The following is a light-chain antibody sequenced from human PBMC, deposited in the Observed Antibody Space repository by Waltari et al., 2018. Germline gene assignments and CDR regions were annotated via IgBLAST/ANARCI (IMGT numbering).Light chain of an antibody. CDR3: QQYLDWPRHLT. CDR2: GAV. V-gene: IGKV3-15*01. CDR1: QSVNTN. J-gene: IGKJ4*01. Sequence: IVITQSPVTLSVSPGERVTLHCRASQSVNTNLPWYQQKPGQAPRLLIFGAVTRAAGVPARFSGSGSGTDFTLTISSLQSEDFALYYCQQYLDWPRHLTFGGGTKVEFK.